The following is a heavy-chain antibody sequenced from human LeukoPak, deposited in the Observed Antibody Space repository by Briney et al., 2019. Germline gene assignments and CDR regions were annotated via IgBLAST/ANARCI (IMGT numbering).Heavy chain of an antibody. D-gene: IGHD3-22*01. CDR3: ASYYYDSRGYYHLTD. CDR2: ISWNSGSI. V-gene: IGHV3-9*01. CDR1: GFTFDDYA. J-gene: IGHJ4*02. Sequence: GRSLRLSCAASGFTFDDYAMHWVRQAPGKGLEWVSGISWNSGSIGYADSVKGRFTISRDNSKNTLYLQMNSLRAEDTAVYYCASYYYDSRGYYHLTDWGQGTLVTVSS.